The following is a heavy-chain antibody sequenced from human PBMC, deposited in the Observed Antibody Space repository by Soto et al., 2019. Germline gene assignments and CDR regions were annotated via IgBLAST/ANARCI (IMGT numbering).Heavy chain of an antibody. Sequence: SVKVSFKASGYTFTSYAFSWVRQAPGQGLEWLGGIMPIFRAPDYAQKFQGRVTITADEFTRTAYMEMNSLRSEDTAVYYCASWLKGPDIGNYYYGMDVWGQGTTVTVSS. CDR1: GYTFTSYA. J-gene: IGHJ6*02. D-gene: IGHD2-15*01. V-gene: IGHV1-69*13. CDR3: ASWLKGPDIGNYYYGMDV. CDR2: IMPIFRAP.